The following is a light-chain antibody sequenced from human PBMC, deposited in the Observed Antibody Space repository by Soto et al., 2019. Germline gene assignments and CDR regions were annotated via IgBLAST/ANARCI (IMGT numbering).Light chain of an antibody. Sequence: QSALTQPRSVSGSPGQSVTISCTGTSSDVGAYVYVSWYQQHPGKAPKLIIYDVSKRPSGVPDRFSGSKSGNTASLTISGLQAEDEADYFCCSYAGSQTWVIGGGTKLTVL. CDR1: SSDVGAYVY. CDR2: DVS. CDR3: CSYAGSQTWV. V-gene: IGLV2-11*01. J-gene: IGLJ3*02.